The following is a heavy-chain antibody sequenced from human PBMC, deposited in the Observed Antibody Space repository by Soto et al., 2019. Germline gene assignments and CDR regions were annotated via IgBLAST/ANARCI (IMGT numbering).Heavy chain of an antibody. J-gene: IGHJ4*02. D-gene: IGHD3-22*01. CDR3: ARVRDYDSSGYPLYYFDY. V-gene: IGHV1-18*04. Sequence: VASVKVSCKASGYTFTSYGISWVRQAPGQGLEWMGWISAYNGNTNYAQKLQGRVTMTTDTSTSTAYMELRSLRSDNTAVYYCARVRDYDSSGYPLYYFDYWGQGTLVTVSS. CDR1: GYTFTSYG. CDR2: ISAYNGNT.